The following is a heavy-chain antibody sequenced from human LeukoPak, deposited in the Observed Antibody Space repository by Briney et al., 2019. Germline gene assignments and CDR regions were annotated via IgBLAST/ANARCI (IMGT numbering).Heavy chain of an antibody. CDR3: ARQQQQLWYD. D-gene: IGHD5-18*01. V-gene: IGHV3-48*03. J-gene: IGHJ4*02. CDR2: ISSSAGTT. CDR1: GFTFSSYE. Sequence: GGSLRLSCAASGFTFSSYEVNWVRQAPGKGLEWVSYISSSAGTTYYADSVKGRFTISRDNAKNSLYLQMNSLRAEDTAVYFCARQQQQLWYDWGQGTLVTVSS.